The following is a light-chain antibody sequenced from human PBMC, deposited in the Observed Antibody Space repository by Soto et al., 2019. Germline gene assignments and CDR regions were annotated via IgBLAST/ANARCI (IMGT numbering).Light chain of an antibody. CDR3: SSYTSSSTLNV. CDR1: SSDVGGYNY. V-gene: IGLV2-14*01. Sequence: QSALTQPASVSGSPGQSITISCTGTSSDVGGYNYVSWYQQHPGKAPKLMIYDVSNRPSGVSNRFSGSKSGNTASLTISGLQPEDEADYYCSSYTSSSTLNVFGTGTKVTVL. J-gene: IGLJ1*01. CDR2: DVS.